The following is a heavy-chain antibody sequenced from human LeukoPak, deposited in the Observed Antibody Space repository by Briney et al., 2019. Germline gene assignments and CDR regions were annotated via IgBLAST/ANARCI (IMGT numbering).Heavy chain of an antibody. CDR2: IYSGGTK. CDR1: GSTVSTNY. Sequence: GVSLTLSCAPSGSTVSTNYMSWVRQAPGKGLEWVSVIYSGGTKYSPNSVKGRFPISKDNSKNTLYLQMKSLRGEDTAVYYCARDEGLLPVYWGQGTLVTVSS. D-gene: IGHD1-26*01. J-gene: IGHJ4*02. CDR3: ARDEGLLPVY. V-gene: IGHV3-53*01.